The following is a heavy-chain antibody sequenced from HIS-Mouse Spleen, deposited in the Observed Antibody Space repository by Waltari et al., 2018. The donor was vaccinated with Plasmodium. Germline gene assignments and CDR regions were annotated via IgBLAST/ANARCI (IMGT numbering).Heavy chain of an antibody. CDR3: ARDRITGTSYFDY. D-gene: IGHD1-7*01. CDR2: IYYSGST. Sequence: QLQLQESGPGLVKPSETLSLTCTVSGGSISSSVYYWAWIGQPPGKGLEWIGSIYYSGSTYYNPSLKSRVTISVDTSKNQFSLKLSSVTAADTAVYYCARDRITGTSYFDYWGQGTLVTVSS. J-gene: IGHJ4*02. CDR1: GGSISSSVYY. V-gene: IGHV4-39*07.